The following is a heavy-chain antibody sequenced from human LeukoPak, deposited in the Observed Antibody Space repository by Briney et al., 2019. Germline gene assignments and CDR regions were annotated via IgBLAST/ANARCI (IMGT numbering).Heavy chain of an antibody. CDR3: TQSNF. V-gene: IGHV3-73*01. CDR1: GFTFSGSP. J-gene: IGHJ4*02. Sequence: GGSLRLSCAASGFTFSGSPILWVRQASGKGLEWVGRIRSKADNYATAYAASVQGRCTISRDDSKSTAYLQLNSLKTEDTAVYYCTQSNFWGQGALVTVSS. CDR2: IRSKADNYAT.